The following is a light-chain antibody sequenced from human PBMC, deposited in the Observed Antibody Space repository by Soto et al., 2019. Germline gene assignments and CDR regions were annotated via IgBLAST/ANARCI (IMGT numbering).Light chain of an antibody. J-gene: IGLJ1*01. V-gene: IGLV2-14*01. CDR2: EVN. CDR1: SSDVGGYNS. Sequence: QSALTQPASVSGSPGQSITISCTGTSSDVGGYNSVSWYQQHPGKAPKLMIYEVNYRPSGVSNRFSGSKSGNTASLTISGLQAEDEADYYCSSYTSSSTGVFGTGTKLTVL. CDR3: SSYTSSSTGV.